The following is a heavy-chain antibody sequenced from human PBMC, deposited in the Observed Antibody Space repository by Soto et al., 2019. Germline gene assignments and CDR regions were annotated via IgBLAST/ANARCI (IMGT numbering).Heavy chain of an antibody. D-gene: IGHD1-26*01. Sequence: SETLSLTCTVSGGSVSSGSYYWSWIRQPPGKGLEWIGYIYYSGSTNYNPSLKSRVTISVDTSKNQFSLKLSSVTAADTAVYYCTRASGSSSYYYYYGMDVWGQGTTVTVSS. V-gene: IGHV4-61*01. CDR2: IYYSGST. J-gene: IGHJ6*02. CDR1: GGSVSSGSYY. CDR3: TRASGSSSYYYYYGMDV.